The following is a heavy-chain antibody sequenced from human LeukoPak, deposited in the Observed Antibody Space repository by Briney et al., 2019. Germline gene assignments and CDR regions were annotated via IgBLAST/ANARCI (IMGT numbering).Heavy chain of an antibody. CDR1: GYTFTSYY. J-gene: IGHJ5*02. D-gene: IGHD6-19*01. Sequence: ASVKVSCKASGYTFTSYYMHWVRQAPGQGLEWMGIINPSGGSTSYAQKFQGRVTMTRDMSTSTDYMELSSLRSEDTAVYYCARGFIAVAGTITFDPWGQGTLVTVSS. CDR2: INPSGGST. V-gene: IGHV1-46*01. CDR3: ARGFIAVAGTITFDP.